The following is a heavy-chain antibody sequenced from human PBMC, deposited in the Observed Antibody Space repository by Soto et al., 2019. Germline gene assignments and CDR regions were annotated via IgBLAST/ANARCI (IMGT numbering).Heavy chain of an antibody. Sequence: SETLSLGCTVSGGSISASDYYWNWIRQPPGRGLEWIGYIYYSGTTKYNPSLKSRATLSVDTSKNRFSLNLTCGTAADSAVYYYAACLKGETWNYFDHWGQGTLVT. CDR3: AACLKGETWNYFDH. D-gene: IGHD1-1*01. V-gene: IGHV4-30-4*01. J-gene: IGHJ4*02. CDR1: GGSISASDYY. CDR2: IYYSGTT.